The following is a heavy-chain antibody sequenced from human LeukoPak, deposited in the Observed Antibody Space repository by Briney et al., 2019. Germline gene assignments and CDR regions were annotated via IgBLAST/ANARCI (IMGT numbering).Heavy chain of an antibody. D-gene: IGHD2-15*01. J-gene: IGHJ4*02. CDR2: ISPSGDST. CDR1: GFTFTNHF. Sequence: ASVKVSCKTSGFTFTNHFMHWVRQAPGQGLEWMGIISPSGDSTSYAQKFQGRVTVTRDTSTSTLYMELSSLRSEDTAMYYCARAEDQDFDYWGQGTLVTVSS. V-gene: IGHV1-46*01. CDR3: ARAEDQDFDY.